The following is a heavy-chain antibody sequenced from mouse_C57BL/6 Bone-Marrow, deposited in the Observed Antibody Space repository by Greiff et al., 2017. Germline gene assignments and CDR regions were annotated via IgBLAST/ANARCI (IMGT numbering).Heavy chain of an antibody. D-gene: IGHD3-2*02. V-gene: IGHV1-81*01. CDR1: GYTFTSYG. Sequence: VMLVESGAELARPGASVKLSCKASGYTFTSYGISWVKQRTGQGLEWIGEIYPRSGNTYYNEKFKGKATLTADKSSSTAYMELRSLTSEDSAVYFCARRDSSGYLGYWGQGTTLTVSA. J-gene: IGHJ2*01. CDR2: IYPRSGNT. CDR3: ARRDSSGYLGY.